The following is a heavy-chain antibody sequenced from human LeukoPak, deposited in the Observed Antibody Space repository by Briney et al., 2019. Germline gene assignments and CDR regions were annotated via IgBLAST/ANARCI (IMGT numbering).Heavy chain of an antibody. Sequence: GGSLRLSCAASGFTFSSYGMHWVRQAPGKGLEWVAFIRYDGSNKYYADSVKGRFTISRDNSKNTLYLQMNSLRAEDTAVYYCAKTLPRFVVIAFQHWGQGTLVTVSS. CDR3: AKTLPRFVVIAFQH. CDR2: IRYDGSNK. D-gene: IGHD2-21*01. V-gene: IGHV3-30*02. CDR1: GFTFSSYG. J-gene: IGHJ1*01.